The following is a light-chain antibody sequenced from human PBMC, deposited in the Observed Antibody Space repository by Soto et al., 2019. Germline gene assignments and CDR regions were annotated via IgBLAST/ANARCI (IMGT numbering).Light chain of an antibody. CDR3: QQYGSLPQT. V-gene: IGKV3-20*01. J-gene: IGKJ1*01. CDR1: QSVSSSY. Sequence: EIVLTQSPGTLSLSPGERATLSCRASQSVSSSYLAWYQQQPGQAPRLLIYGASSRATGIQDRFSGSGSGTDVTLTISRLEPEDFAVYYCQQYGSLPQTFGQGTKVEIK. CDR2: GAS.